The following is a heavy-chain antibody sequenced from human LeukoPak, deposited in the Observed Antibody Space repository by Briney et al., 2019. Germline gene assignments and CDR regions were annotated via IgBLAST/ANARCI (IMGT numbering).Heavy chain of an antibody. Sequence: SETLSLTCTVSGGSISSSSYYWGWIRQPPGKGLEWIGSIYYSGSTYYNPSLKSRVTISVDTSKNQFSLKLSSVTAADTAAYYCARTTRDFDYWGQGTLVTVSS. D-gene: IGHD1-1*01. J-gene: IGHJ4*02. CDR2: IYYSGST. V-gene: IGHV4-39*01. CDR3: ARTTRDFDY. CDR1: GGSISSSSYY.